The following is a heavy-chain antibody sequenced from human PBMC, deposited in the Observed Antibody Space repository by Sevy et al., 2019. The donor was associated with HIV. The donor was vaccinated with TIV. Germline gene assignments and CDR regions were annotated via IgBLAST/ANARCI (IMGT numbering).Heavy chain of an antibody. V-gene: IGHV1-18*01. CDR2: ISAYNGNT. CDR1: GYTFTSYG. CDR3: ARDLAPTYYDFWSGYPWYYYGMDV. J-gene: IGHJ6*02. D-gene: IGHD3-3*01. Sequence: ASVKVSCKASGYTFTSYGISWVRQAPGQGLEWMGWISAYNGNTNYAQKLQGRVTMTTDTSTSTAYMELRSLRSDDTAAYYCARDLAPTYYDFWSGYPWYYYGMDVWGQGTTVTVSS.